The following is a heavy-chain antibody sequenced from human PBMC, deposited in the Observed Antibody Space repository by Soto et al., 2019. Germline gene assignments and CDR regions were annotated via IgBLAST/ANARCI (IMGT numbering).Heavy chain of an antibody. D-gene: IGHD6-19*01. CDR1: GFTFSSYS. Sequence: PGGSLRISCAASGFTFSSYSMNWVRQAPGKGLEWVSYISSSSSTIYYADSVKGRFTISRDNAKNSLYLQMNSLRDEDTAVYYCARDASSGWYGGPQDWGQGTLVTVSS. V-gene: IGHV3-48*02. CDR2: ISSSSSTI. J-gene: IGHJ4*02. CDR3: ARDASSGWYGGPQD.